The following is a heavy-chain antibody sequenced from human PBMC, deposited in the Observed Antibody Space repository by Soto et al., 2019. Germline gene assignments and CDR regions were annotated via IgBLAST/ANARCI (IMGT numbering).Heavy chain of an antibody. J-gene: IGHJ5*02. Sequence: SETLSLTCAVYGGSFSGYYWSWIRQPPGKGLEWIGEINHSGSTNYNPSLKSRVTISVDTSKNQFSLKLSSVTAADTAVYYCARGLSGVKGWFDPWGQGTLVTVSS. CDR1: GGSFSGYY. CDR3: ARGLSGVKGWFDP. D-gene: IGHD6-25*01. CDR2: INHSGST. V-gene: IGHV4-34*01.